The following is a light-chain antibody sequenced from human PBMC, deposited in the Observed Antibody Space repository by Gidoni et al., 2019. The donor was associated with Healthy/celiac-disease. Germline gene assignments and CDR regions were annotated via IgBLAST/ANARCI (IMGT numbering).Light chain of an antibody. V-gene: IGKV2-28*01. CDR1: QSLLHSNGYNY. CDR2: LGS. CDR3: MQALQSWT. J-gene: IGKJ1*01. Sequence: DVVMTQSPSYLPVTPGEPASISCRSSQSLLHSNGYNYLDWYLQKPGQSPQLLIYLGSNRASGVPDRFSGSGSGTDFTLKISRVEAEDVGVYYCMQALQSWTFGQGTKVEIK.